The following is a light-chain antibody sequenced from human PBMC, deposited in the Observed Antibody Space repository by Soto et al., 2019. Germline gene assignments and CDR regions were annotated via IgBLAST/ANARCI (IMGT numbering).Light chain of an antibody. CDR1: NTEVGGYNY. CDR3: TSYTPTGALV. Sequence: QSVLTQPASVSGSPGQSITVSCTGTNTEVGGYNYVSWYQHRPGKAPRLMIYEDRNRLSGVSNRFSGSESGNTDSLTISGLQSEDEADYYCTSYTPTGALVFGSGTKLTVL. J-gene: IGLJ3*02. V-gene: IGLV2-14*01. CDR2: EDR.